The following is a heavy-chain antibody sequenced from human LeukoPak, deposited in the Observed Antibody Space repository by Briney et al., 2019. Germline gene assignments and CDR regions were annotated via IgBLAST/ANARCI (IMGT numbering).Heavy chain of an antibody. V-gene: IGHV4-34*01. D-gene: IGHD3-10*01. CDR2: INHSGST. J-gene: IGHJ4*02. CDR1: GGSFSGYY. CDR3: ARDQLWFGELSTF. Sequence: SETLSLTCAVYGGSFSGYYWSWIRQPPGKGLEWIGEINHSGSTNYNPSLKSQVTISVDTSKNQFSLKLSSVTAADTAVYYCARDQLWFGELSTFWGQGTLVTVSS.